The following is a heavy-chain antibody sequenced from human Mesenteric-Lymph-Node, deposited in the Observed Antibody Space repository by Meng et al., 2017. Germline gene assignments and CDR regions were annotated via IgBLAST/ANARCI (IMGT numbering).Heavy chain of an antibody. V-gene: IGHV3-69-1*02. Sequence: GESLKISCAASGFAFSDYYMDWVRQAPGTGLEWISYVSPRSDTIYYADSVKGRFTISRDNAKNSLYLQMNSLRAEDTAVYYCARDKGSGRSEEESGFDYWSQGTLVTVSS. D-gene: IGHD6-19*01. CDR3: ARDKGSGRSEEESGFDY. J-gene: IGHJ4*02. CDR1: GFAFSDYY. CDR2: VSPRSDTI.